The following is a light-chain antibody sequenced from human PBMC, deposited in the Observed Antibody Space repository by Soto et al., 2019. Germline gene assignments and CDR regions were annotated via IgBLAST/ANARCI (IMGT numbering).Light chain of an antibody. V-gene: IGKV3-20*01. J-gene: IGKJ1*01. Sequence: EIVLTQSPGTLSLSPGERVTLSCRASPSISGSYLAWYQRRPGQAPRLLIYGASGRAPGIPDRFSGSGSGTDFTLIISRLEPEDFEVYYCQQYAKSPWTFGQGTKVDIX. CDR1: PSISGSY. CDR2: GAS. CDR3: QQYAKSPWT.